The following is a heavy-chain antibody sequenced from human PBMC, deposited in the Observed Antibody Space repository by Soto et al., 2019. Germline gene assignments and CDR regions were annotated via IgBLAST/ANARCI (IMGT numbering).Heavy chain of an antibody. J-gene: IGHJ3*01. CDR3: AVNGDYDAFNF. CDR1: GISFSRYW. CDR2: MGPDGSST. V-gene: IGHV3-74*01. Sequence: EVQVVESGGGLVQPGGSLRLSCAASGISFSRYWTHWVRQAPGKGLEWVSRMGPDGSSTSYADSVKGRFSISRDDAKNTLSLQVNSLRADDTAVYYCAVNGDYDAFNFWGQGTVVTVSS. D-gene: IGHD4-17*01.